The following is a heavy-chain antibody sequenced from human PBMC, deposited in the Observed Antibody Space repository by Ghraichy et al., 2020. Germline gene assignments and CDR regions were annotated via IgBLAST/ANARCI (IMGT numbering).Heavy chain of an antibody. CDR1: GYTFTDHY. CDR3: ATDRYNWNYGVFDY. CDR2: INPNSGGT. V-gene: IGHV1-2*02. D-gene: IGHD1-7*01. Sequence: ASVKVSCKASGYTFTDHYMHWVRQAPGQGLEWMGWINPNSGGTDYAQKFQGSVTMTRDTSINTAYMELSSLTSDDSAVYYCATDRYNWNYGVFDYWGQGTLVTVSS. J-gene: IGHJ4*02.